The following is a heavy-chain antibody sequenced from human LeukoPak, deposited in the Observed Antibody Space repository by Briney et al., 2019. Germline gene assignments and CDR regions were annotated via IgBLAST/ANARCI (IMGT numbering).Heavy chain of an antibody. CDR2: INQSGRT. Sequence: SETLSLTCAVYGGSFSAYYWSWIRRPPGEGLEWIGDINQSGRTNYNPSLKSLVIISVDTSKNQFSLTLLSVTAADTAVYYCASSDPFSSTWNPAYSFDYWDQGTLVTVSS. CDR1: GGSFSAYY. D-gene: IGHD6-13*01. V-gene: IGHV4-34*01. J-gene: IGHJ4*02. CDR3: ASSDPFSSTWNPAYSFDY.